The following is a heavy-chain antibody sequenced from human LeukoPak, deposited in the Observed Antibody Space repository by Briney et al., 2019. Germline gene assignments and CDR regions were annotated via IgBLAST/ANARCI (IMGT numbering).Heavy chain of an antibody. V-gene: IGHV3-23*01. J-gene: IGHJ4*02. CDR3: AKTSAYDILTGDFDY. Sequence: GGSLRLSCAASGFTFSSYAMSWVRQAPGKGLEWVSAISGSGGSTYYADSVKGRFTISRDNSKNTLYLQMNSLRAEDTAVYYCAKTSAYDILTGDFDYWGQGTLVTVSS. CDR1: GFTFSSYA. CDR2: ISGSGGST. D-gene: IGHD3-9*01.